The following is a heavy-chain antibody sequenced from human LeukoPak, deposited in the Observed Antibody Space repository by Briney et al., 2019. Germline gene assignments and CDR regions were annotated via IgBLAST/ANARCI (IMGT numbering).Heavy chain of an antibody. CDR3: AKSWYDDYFDY. V-gene: IGHV3-9*01. CDR1: GFTFDDYA. D-gene: IGHD6-13*01. Sequence: PGGSLRLSCAASGFTFDDYAMHWVRQAPGKGLEWVSGISWNSGSIGYADSVKGRFTISRDNAKNSLYLQMNSLRSEDTALYYCAKSWYDDYFDYWGQGTLVTVSS. CDR2: ISWNSGSI. J-gene: IGHJ4*02.